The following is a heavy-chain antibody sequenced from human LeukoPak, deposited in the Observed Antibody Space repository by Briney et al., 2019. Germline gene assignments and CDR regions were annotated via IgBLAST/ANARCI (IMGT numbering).Heavy chain of an antibody. J-gene: IGHJ3*02. Sequence: GCLRLSCAAPRFTFCSFAMGWVRPAPREGGEWGSSIIGGGGSTYYADSVKGRFTISRDNSKNTLYLQMNSLRAEDTAVYYCAKVAGLVRGAFDIWGQGTMVTVSS. CDR1: RFTFCSFA. D-gene: IGHD6-19*01. CDR2: IIGGGGST. CDR3: AKVAGLVRGAFDI. V-gene: IGHV3-23*01.